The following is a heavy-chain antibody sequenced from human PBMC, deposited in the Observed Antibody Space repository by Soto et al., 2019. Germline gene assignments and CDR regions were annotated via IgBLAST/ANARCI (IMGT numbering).Heavy chain of an antibody. J-gene: IGHJ4*02. D-gene: IGHD3-16*02. CDR3: AREGQEDDYVWGSYRSLYYFDY. CDR1: GGSISSSNW. CDR2: IYHSGST. V-gene: IGHV4-4*02. Sequence: AXGTLSLTCAVSGGSISSSNWWSCVRQPPGKGLEWIGEIYHSGSTNYNPSLKSRVTISVDKSKNQFSLKLSSVTAADTAVYYCAREGQEDDYVWGSYRSLYYFDYWGQGTLVTVSS.